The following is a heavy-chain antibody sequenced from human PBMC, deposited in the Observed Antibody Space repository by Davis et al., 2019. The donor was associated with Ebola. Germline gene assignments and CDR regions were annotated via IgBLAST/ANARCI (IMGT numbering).Heavy chain of an antibody. D-gene: IGHD6-19*01. CDR1: GFTFGNFW. J-gene: IGHJ4*02. V-gene: IGHV3-7*03. CDR2: IKQDGNEK. CDR3: ARIYTSGWFEGEGY. Sequence: PGGSLRLSCAASGFTFGNFWMTWVRQAPGKGLEWVANIKQDGNEKYYVDSVKGRFTISRDNAKNSLYLQMNSLRAEDTAVYYCARIYTSGWFEGEGYWGQGTLVTVSS.